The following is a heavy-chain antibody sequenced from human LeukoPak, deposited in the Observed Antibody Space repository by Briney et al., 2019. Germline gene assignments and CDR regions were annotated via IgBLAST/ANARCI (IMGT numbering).Heavy chain of an antibody. CDR1: GFTFSSCG. D-gene: IGHD3-22*01. V-gene: IGHV3-33*01. J-gene: IGHJ4*02. CDR2: IWHDGSNE. Sequence: PGGSLRLSCAASGFTFSSCGMHWVRQAPGKGLKWVAVIWHDGSNEYYADSVKGRFTISRDNSKNTLYLQVNSLRAEDTAVYYCATDYYDSSGPVDFWGQGTQVTVSS. CDR3: ATDYYDSSGPVDF.